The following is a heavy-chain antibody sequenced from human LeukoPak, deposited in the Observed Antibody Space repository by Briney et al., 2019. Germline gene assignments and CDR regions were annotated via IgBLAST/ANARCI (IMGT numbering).Heavy chain of an antibody. J-gene: IGHJ4*02. CDR1: GFTFSSYA. D-gene: IGHD5-12*01. CDR2: ISGSGGST. Sequence: GGSLRLSCAASGFTFSSYAMSWVRQAPGKGLEWVSAISGSGGSTYYADSVKGRFTISRDTSKNTLYLQMKSPRADDTAVYYCAKGADIVATTSDYWGQGTLVTVSS. V-gene: IGHV3-23*01. CDR3: AKGADIVATTSDY.